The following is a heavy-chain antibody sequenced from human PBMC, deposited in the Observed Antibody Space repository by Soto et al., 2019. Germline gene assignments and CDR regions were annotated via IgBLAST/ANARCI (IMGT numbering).Heavy chain of an antibody. CDR1: GFAFSSEW. V-gene: IGHV3-74*01. CDR2: IDPYDTGI. J-gene: IGHJ4*02. CDR3: TSDTFGARDS. D-gene: IGHD2-15*01. Sequence: GGSLRLSCAASGFAFSSEWMHWVRQAPGKGLVWVSRIDPYDTGITYADSVKGRFTISRDNANNTLYLQMNSLRAEDTAVYYCTSDTFGARDSWGQVTLVTVSS.